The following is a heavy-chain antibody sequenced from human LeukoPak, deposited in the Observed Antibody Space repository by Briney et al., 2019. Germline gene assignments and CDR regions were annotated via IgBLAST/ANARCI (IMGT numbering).Heavy chain of an antibody. CDR1: GFTFSSYA. CDR3: ARADGTGGPYDY. V-gene: IGHV3-30-3*01. D-gene: IGHD3/OR15-3a*01. CDR2: ISYDGSNK. J-gene: IGHJ4*02. Sequence: GRSLRLSCAASGFTFSSYAMHWVRQAPGKGLEWVAVISYDGSNKYYADSVKGRFTISRDNSKNTLYLQMNSLRAEDTAVYYCARADGTGGPYDYWGQGTLVTVSS.